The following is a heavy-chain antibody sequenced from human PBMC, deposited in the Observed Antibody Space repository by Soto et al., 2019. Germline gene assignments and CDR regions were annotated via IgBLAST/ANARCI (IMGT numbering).Heavy chain of an antibody. V-gene: IGHV3-30-3*01. CDR2: ISYDGSNK. CDR1: GFTFSSYA. J-gene: IGHJ4*02. Sequence: QVQLVESGGGVVQPGRSLRLSCAASGFTFSSYAMHWVRQAPGKGLEWVAVISYDGSNKYYADSVKGRFTISRDNSKNKLYLQMNSLRAEDTAVYYCARDRVSSGYWVDYWGQGTLVTVSS. CDR3: ARDRVSSGYWVDY. D-gene: IGHD3-22*01.